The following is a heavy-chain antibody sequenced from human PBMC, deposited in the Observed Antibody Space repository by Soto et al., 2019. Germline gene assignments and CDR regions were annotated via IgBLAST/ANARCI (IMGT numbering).Heavy chain of an antibody. Sequence: SVKVSCKASGYTFTSYAISWVRQAPGQGLEWMGGIIPIFGTANYAQKFQGRVTITADESTSTAYMELSSLRSEDTAVYYCARELHVVGQPYYYYGMDVWGQGTTVTVSS. J-gene: IGHJ6*02. D-gene: IGHD1-1*01. CDR3: ARELHVVGQPYYYYGMDV. CDR1: GYTFTSYA. V-gene: IGHV1-69*13. CDR2: IIPIFGTA.